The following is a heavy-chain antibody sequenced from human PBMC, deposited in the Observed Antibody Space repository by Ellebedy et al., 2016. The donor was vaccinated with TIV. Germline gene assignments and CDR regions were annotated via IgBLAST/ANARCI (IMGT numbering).Heavy chain of an antibody. CDR1: AFTLSYYT. V-gene: IGHV3-48*01. Sequence: PGGSLRLSCAASAFTLSYYTLNWVRQAPGKGLEWLAYISTGSSRSTIYYADSVKGRFTISRDDVKNSVFLQMDSLRGEDTAVYYCARDRRAFRASMDVWGQGTTVTVSS. J-gene: IGHJ6*02. D-gene: IGHD3-10*01. CDR3: ARDRRAFRASMDV. CDR2: ISTGSSRSTI.